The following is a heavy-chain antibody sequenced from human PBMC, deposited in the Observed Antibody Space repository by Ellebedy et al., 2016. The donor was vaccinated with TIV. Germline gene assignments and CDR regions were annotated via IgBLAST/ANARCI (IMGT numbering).Heavy chain of an antibody. J-gene: IGHJ5*01. CDR2: VSYTGAAT. V-gene: IGHV3-23*01. CDR1: GFTFSDYF. Sequence: GESLKISCAASGFTFSDYFMSWIRQAPGRGLEWVSTVSYTGAATYFADSVKGRFTISRDNSKNTLYLQMNSLRAEDTALYDCAKGHTASFFYLFDSWGQGTLVTVSS. CDR3: AKGHTASFFYLFDS. D-gene: IGHD2-2*01.